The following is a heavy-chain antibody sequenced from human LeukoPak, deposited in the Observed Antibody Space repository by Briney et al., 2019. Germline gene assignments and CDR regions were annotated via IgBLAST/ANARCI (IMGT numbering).Heavy chain of an antibody. CDR3: ARDLPPLDY. J-gene: IGHJ4*02. V-gene: IGHV3-30-3*01. CDR1: GFTFSTFA. Sequence: GSLRLSCAASGFTFSTFAMHWVRQAPGKGLEWVALISYDSTNIRYADSVRGRFTISRDNSKNMLYLQMNSLRGEDTAVYYCARDLPPLDYWGQGTLVTVSS. CDR2: ISYDSTNI.